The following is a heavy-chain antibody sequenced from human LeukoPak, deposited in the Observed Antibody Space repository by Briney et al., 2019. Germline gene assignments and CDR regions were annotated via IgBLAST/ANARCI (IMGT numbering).Heavy chain of an antibody. J-gene: IGHJ4*02. Sequence: SETLSLTCTVSGGSISSSSYYWGWIRQPPGKGLEWIGSIYYSGSTYYNPSLKSRVTISVDTSDNQFSLKLSSVTAADTAVYYCARDLSYDSSYFDYWGQGTLVTVSS. V-gene: IGHV4-39*07. CDR3: ARDLSYDSSYFDY. CDR1: GGSISSSSYY. D-gene: IGHD3-22*01. CDR2: IYYSGST.